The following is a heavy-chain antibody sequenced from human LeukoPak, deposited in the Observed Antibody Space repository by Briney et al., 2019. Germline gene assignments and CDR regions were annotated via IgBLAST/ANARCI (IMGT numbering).Heavy chain of an antibody. Sequence: ASVKVSCKASGYTFSGHYMHWVRQAPGQGLEWMGWINPNSGGTNYAQKFQGRVTMTRDTSFSTAYMELSRLRSDDTAVYYCARDNDFWSGYYKVDYWGQGTLVTVSS. V-gene: IGHV1-2*02. D-gene: IGHD3-3*01. CDR2: INPNSGGT. J-gene: IGHJ4*02. CDR3: ARDNDFWSGYYKVDY. CDR1: GYTFSGHY.